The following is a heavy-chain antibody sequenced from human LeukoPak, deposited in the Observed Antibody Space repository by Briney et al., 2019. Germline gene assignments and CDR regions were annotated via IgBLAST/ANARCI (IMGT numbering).Heavy chain of an antibody. Sequence: PGGSLRLSCAASGFTFSSFAMSWVRQAPGKGLEWVSTISSNGGGTYYADSVKGRFTISRDNSKNTLYLQMNSLRAEDTAVYYCAKEDGGITIFGVVPTGGYWGQGTLVTVSS. CDR2: ISSNGGGT. CDR1: GFTFSSFA. V-gene: IGHV3-23*01. D-gene: IGHD3-3*01. J-gene: IGHJ4*02. CDR3: AKEDGGITIFGVVPTGGY.